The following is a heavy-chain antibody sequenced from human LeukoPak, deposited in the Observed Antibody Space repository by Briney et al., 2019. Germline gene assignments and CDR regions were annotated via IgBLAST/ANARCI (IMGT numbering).Heavy chain of an antibody. CDR2: ISFNSRYI. CDR1: GFTFSSYN. V-gene: IGHV3-21*04. Sequence: GGSLRLSCAASGFTFSSYNMNWVRQAPGKGLEWVSSISFNSRYIYYADSVKGRFTISRDNSKNTLYLQMNSLRAEDTAVYYCAKDYTYYYDSSGYTLWPFDYWGQGTLVTVSS. J-gene: IGHJ4*02. D-gene: IGHD3-22*01. CDR3: AKDYTYYYDSSGYTLWPFDY.